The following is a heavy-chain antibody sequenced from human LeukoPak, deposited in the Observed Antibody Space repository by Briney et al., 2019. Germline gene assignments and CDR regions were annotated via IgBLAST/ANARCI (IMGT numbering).Heavy chain of an antibody. D-gene: IGHD6-13*01. V-gene: IGHV3-74*01. CDR3: ASASSHRIAAGGDY. CDR1: GFTFSNYW. Sequence: GGSLRLSCAASGFTFSNYWMHWVRQAPGKGLVWVSRINSDGSGRNYADSVKGRFAISRDNAKNTLYLQMNSLRAEDTAVYYCASASSHRIAAGGDYWGQGTLVTVSS. CDR2: INSDGSGR. J-gene: IGHJ4*02.